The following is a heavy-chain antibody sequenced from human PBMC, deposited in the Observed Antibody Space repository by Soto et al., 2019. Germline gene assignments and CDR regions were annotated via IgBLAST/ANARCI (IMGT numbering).Heavy chain of an antibody. V-gene: IGHV1-18*03. J-gene: IGHJ4*02. CDR3: AREHLYYSDSSGELDKPFDY. D-gene: IGHD3-22*01. CDR2: ISAYNGNT. Sequence: ASVKVSCKASGYTFTSYGISWVRQAPGQGLEWMGWISAYNGNTNYAQKLQGRVTMTTDTSTSTAYMELRSLRSDDMAVYYCAREHLYYSDSSGELDKPFDYWGQGTLVTVSS. CDR1: GYTFTSYG.